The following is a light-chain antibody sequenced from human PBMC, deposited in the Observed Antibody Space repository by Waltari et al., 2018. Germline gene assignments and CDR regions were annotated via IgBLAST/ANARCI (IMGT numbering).Light chain of an antibody. CDR1: QSVSTY. CDR2: AAS. Sequence: DIQMTQSPSSLSASIGHRVTITCRASQSVSTYLSWYQQKPGKAPNLLIYAASNLQSGVPSRFSGSGSGTDFTLTISSLQPEDFATYFCQQSYSTPRTFGQGTKVELQ. V-gene: IGKV1-39*01. CDR3: QQSYSTPRT. J-gene: IGKJ1*01.